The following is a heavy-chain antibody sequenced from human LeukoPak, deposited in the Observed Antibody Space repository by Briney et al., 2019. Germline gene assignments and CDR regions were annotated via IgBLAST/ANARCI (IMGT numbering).Heavy chain of an antibody. J-gene: IGHJ4*02. CDR2: IYYSGST. D-gene: IGHD3-16*01. Sequence: PSETLSLTCTVSGGSISSYYWSWIRQPPGKGLEWIGYIYYSGSTNYNPSLKSRVTISVDTSKNQFSLRLSSVTAADTAVYYCVRDMITFGGVPPFEYWGQGTLVTVSS. CDR3: VRDMITFGGVPPFEY. CDR1: GGSISSYY. V-gene: IGHV4-59*01.